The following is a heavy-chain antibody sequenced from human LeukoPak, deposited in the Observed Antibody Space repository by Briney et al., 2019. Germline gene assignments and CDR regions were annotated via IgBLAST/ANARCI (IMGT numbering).Heavy chain of an antibody. CDR3: ASLARGGNWFDP. J-gene: IGHJ5*02. V-gene: IGHV4-34*01. D-gene: IGHD6-6*01. CDR2: INHSGGT. CDR1: GGSFIGYD. Sequence: SETLSLTCAVYGGSFIGYDWTWIRQPPGKGLEWIGEINHSGGTNYNPPLKSRVTISVDTSKNQFSLKLSSVTAADTAVYYCASLARGGNWFDPWGQGTLVTVSS.